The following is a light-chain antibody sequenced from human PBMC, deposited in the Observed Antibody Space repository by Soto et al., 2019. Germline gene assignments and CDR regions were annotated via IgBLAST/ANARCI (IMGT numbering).Light chain of an antibody. CDR1: SSNVASNS. CDR3: AAWDDSLSGWV. V-gene: IGLV1-47*01. J-gene: IGLJ3*02. CDR2: RNS. Sequence: QSVLTQPPSASGTPGQRVTISCSGSSSNVASNSVTWYQQVPGTAPKLLIYRNSLRPSGVPDRFSGSNSGTSASLAISGLRSDDEADYYCAAWDDSLSGWVFGGGTKLTVL.